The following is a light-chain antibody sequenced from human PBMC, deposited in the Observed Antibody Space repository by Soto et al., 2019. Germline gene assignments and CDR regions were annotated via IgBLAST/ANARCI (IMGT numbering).Light chain of an antibody. V-gene: IGLV2-14*01. CDR2: DVN. CDR1: SSDIGGYNY. Sequence: QSALTQPASVSGSPGQSITISCTGTSSDIGGYNYVSWFQQHPGKAPKLIIYDVNNRPSGVSNRFSGSKSGTTASLAISGLPAEDEAGYFCSSYAGTNTLVLFGGGTKLTVL. J-gene: IGLJ2*01. CDR3: SSYAGTNTLVL.